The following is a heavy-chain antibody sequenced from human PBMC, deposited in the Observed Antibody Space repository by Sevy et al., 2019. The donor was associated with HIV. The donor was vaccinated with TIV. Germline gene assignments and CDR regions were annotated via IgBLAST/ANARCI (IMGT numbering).Heavy chain of an antibody. D-gene: IGHD3-10*01. CDR1: GYTFSSYG. V-gene: IGHV1-18*01. CDR2: ISDYNGYT. CDR3: AREGYYYRSGTYRPPNYYGMDV. Sequence: ASVKVSCKASGYTFSSYGISWVRQAPGQGLEWMGWISDYNGYTNYAHKFQGRVTMSTETSARTAYMELRSLRSDDTAVYFCAREGYYYRSGTYRPPNYYGMDVWGQGTAVTVSS. J-gene: IGHJ6*02.